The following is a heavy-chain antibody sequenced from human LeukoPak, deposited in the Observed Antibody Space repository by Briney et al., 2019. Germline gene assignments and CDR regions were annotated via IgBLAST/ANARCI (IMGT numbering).Heavy chain of an antibody. V-gene: IGHV3-30*18. CDR3: AKDHRIAEAGITGYFGL. CDR2: TSHDGSNK. CDR1: GFTLSSSW. D-gene: IGHD6-13*01. J-gene: IGHJ2*01. Sequence: GGSLRLSCAASGFTLSSSWMHWVRQAPGKGLEWVAVTSHDGSNKYNGDSVKGRFTISRDNSKHTLYLQMNSLRAEDTAVYYCAKDHRIAEAGITGYFGLWGRGTLVTVSS.